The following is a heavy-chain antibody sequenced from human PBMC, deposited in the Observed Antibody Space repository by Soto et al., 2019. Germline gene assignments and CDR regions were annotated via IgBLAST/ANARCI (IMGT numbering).Heavy chain of an antibody. J-gene: IGHJ6*03. CDR1: GYTFTSYD. V-gene: IGHV1-8*01. CDR2: MNPNSGNT. D-gene: IGHD1-1*01. Sequence: ASVKVSCKASGYTFTSYDINWVRQATGQGLEWMGWMNPNSGNTGYAQKFQDRVTMTRNTSISTAYMELSSLRSEDTAVYYCARSNWNHVSRYYYMDVWGKGTTVTVSS. CDR3: ARSNWNHVSRYYYMDV.